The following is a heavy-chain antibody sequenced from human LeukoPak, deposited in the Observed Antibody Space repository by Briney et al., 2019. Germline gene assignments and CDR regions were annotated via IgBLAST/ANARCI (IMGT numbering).Heavy chain of an antibody. CDR2: VSFDGRNK. CDR3: ARIVGHTRSEF. Sequence: GGSLRLSCVASGFSLSSYAMHWVRQAPGKGLEWVSFVSFDGRNKNYADSVRGRFTISRDDSKNTLYLQMSSLRNEDTAVYFCARIVGHTRSEFWVQGTLVTVSS. J-gene: IGHJ4*02. V-gene: IGHV3-30*04. CDR1: GFSLSSYA. D-gene: IGHD1-26*01.